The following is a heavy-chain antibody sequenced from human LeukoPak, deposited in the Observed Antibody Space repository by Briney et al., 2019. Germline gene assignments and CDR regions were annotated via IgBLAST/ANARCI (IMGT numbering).Heavy chain of an antibody. CDR2: ISGSGGST. Sequence: GGSLRLSCAASGFTFSSYAMSWVRQAPGKGLEWVSAISGSGGSTYYADSVKGRFTISRDNSKKTLYLQMNSLRAEDTAVYYCAKTVEPAAIEYYFDYWGQGTLVTVSS. V-gene: IGHV3-23*01. CDR1: GFTFSSYA. CDR3: AKTVEPAAIEYYFDY. D-gene: IGHD2-2*01. J-gene: IGHJ4*02.